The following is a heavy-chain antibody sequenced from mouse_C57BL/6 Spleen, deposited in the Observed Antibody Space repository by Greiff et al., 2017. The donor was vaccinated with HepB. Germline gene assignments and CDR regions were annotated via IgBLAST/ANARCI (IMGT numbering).Heavy chain of an antibody. Sequence: EVKLMESGEGLVKPGGSLKLSCAASGFTFSSYAMSWVRQTPEKRLEWVAYISSGGDYIYYADTVKGRFTISRDNARNTLYLQMSSLKSEDTAMYYCTRAPYYYGSSYTYFDYWGQGTTLTVSS. J-gene: IGHJ2*01. CDR2: ISSGGDYI. CDR3: TRAPYYYGSSYTYFDY. CDR1: GFTFSSYA. V-gene: IGHV5-9-1*02. D-gene: IGHD1-1*01.